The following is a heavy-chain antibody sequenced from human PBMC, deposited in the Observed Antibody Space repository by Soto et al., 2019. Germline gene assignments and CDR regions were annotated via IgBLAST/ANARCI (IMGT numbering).Heavy chain of an antibody. D-gene: IGHD1-26*01. Sequence: EVQLVESGGGLVKPAGSLRLSCAASGFTISGAWMNWVRQAPGKGLEWVGRIKTKAQGETTDYAAPVKGRFTISRDDSENTLSLQMTSLKIEDTAVYFCTTGSVEGYWGQGTLVTVSS. V-gene: IGHV3-15*07. J-gene: IGHJ4*02. CDR3: TTGSVEGY. CDR2: IKTKAQGETT. CDR1: GFTISGAW.